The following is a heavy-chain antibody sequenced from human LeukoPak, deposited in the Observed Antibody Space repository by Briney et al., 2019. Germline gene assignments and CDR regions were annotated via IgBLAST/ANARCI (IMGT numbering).Heavy chain of an antibody. J-gene: IGHJ3*02. CDR2: INPNSGGT. Sequence: GASVKVSCKASGYTFTGYYMHWVRQAPGQGLEWMGWINPNSGGTNYAQKFQGRVTMTRDTSISTAYMELSRLRSDDTAVYYCARSPYYDFWSVPSNDAFDIWGQGTMVTVSS. V-gene: IGHV1-2*02. CDR3: ARSPYYDFWSVPSNDAFDI. CDR1: GYTFTGYY. D-gene: IGHD3-3*01.